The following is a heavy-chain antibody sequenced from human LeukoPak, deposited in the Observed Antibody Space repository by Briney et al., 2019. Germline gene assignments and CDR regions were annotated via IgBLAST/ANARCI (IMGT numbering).Heavy chain of an antibody. CDR1: GFTFITYA. CDR3: ARTAVGTSCCTAVDY. J-gene: IGHJ4*02. Sequence: PGGSLRLSCAASGFTFITYAMTWVRHAPGKGLWWGSGISTIGDRAYYADSVKGRLTISRDNSKNTLYLQMNSPGAEDTAEYYCARTAVGTSCCTAVDYWGQETLVTVS. CDR2: ISTIGDRA. V-gene: IGHV3-23*01. D-gene: IGHD1-26*01.